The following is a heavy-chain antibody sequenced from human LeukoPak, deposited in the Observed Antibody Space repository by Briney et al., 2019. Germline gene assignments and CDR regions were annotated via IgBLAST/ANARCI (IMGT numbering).Heavy chain of an antibody. D-gene: IGHD1-7*01. J-gene: IGHJ5*02. V-gene: IGHV3-11*01. Sequence: LSLTCAVYGGSFSGYYMSWIRQAPGKGLEWVSYISSSGSTIYYADSVKGRFTISRDNAKNSLYLQMNSLRAEDTAVYYCARSVGYNWNYADNWFDPWGQGTLVTVSS. CDR1: GGSFSGYY. CDR2: ISSSGSTI. CDR3: ARSVGYNWNYADNWFDP.